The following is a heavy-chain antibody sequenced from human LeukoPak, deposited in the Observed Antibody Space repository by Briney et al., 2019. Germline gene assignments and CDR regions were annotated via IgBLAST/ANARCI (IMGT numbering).Heavy chain of an antibody. CDR3: ARELGD. J-gene: IGHJ4*02. V-gene: IGHV3-53*01. CDR2: IYGAGAGIT. Sequence: GGSLRLSCTVSGFTVNNNYMSWVRQAPGKGLEWVSVIYGAGAGITYYIDSVKGRFTISRDNSRNTVYLQMNSLRAEDTAVYYCARELGDWGQGTLVTVSS. CDR1: GFTVNNNY.